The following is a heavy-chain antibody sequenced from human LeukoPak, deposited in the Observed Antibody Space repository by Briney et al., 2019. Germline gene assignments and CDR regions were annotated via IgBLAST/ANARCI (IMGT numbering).Heavy chain of an antibody. CDR3: ARDRRIAAADYFDY. D-gene: IGHD6-13*01. CDR2: INPSGGST. J-gene: IGHJ4*02. V-gene: IGHV1-46*01. CDR1: GYTFTSYG. Sequence: ASVKVSCKASGYTFTSYGISWVRQAPGQGLEWMGIINPSGGSTSYAQKFQGRVTMTKDTSTSTVYMELSSLRSEDTAVYYCARDRRIAAADYFDYWGQGTLVTVSS.